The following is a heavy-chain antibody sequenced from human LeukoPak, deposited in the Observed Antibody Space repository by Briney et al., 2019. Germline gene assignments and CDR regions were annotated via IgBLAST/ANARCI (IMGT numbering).Heavy chain of an antibody. D-gene: IGHD1-26*01. CDR3: AREGAARGAFDI. CDR1: GFTFSSYT. CDR2: ISSSSSYI. Sequence: KPGGSLRLSCAASGFTFSSYTMNWVRQAPGKGLEWVSSISSSSSYIYYVDSVKGRFTISRDNAKNSLYLQMNSLRAGDTAVYYCAREGAARGAFDIWGQGTMVTVPS. V-gene: IGHV3-21*01. J-gene: IGHJ3*02.